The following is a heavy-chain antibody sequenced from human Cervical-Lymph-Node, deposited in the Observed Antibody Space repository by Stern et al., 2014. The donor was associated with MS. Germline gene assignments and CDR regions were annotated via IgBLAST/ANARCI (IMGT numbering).Heavy chain of an antibody. CDR3: VRGGSVDYTQYGMDV. CDR2: IVGASGNT. CDR1: GFTFRDSA. D-gene: IGHD2-15*01. V-gene: IGHV1-58*02. Sequence: QLVQSGPEVRKPGTSVKVSCEASGFTFRDSAMQWVRQARGQCPEWIGWIVGASGNTNYAQKFQERCTITRDTSISTVYMELRSLRSEDTAVYYCVRGGSVDYTQYGMDVWGQGTTVTVPS. J-gene: IGHJ6*02.